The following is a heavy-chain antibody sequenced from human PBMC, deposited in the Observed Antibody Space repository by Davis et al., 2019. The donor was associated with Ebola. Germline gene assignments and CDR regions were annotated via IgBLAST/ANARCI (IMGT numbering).Heavy chain of an antibody. V-gene: IGHV3-7*03. CDR1: QFTFSDYY. CDR3: APSPEGATGTTALS. CDR2: IGQRGSEN. J-gene: IGHJ5*02. D-gene: IGHD1-1*01. Sequence: GESLKISCAASQFTFSDYYMTWVRQAPGKGLEWVATIGQRGSENRQVDSVKGRFSISRDDAKNSLYLQMNSLKTEDTAVYYCAPSPEGATGTTALSWGQGTLVTVSS.